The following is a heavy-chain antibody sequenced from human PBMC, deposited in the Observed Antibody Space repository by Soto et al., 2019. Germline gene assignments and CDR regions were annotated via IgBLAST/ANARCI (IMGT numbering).Heavy chain of an antibody. V-gene: IGHV1-3*01. D-gene: IGHD2-2*01. CDR2: INAGNGNT. J-gene: IGHJ6*02. CDR1: GYTFTSYA. CDR3: ARDLGVDCSSTSCPDYGMDV. Sequence: ASGKVSCKASGYTFTSYAMHWVRQAPGQRLEWMGWINAGNGNTKYSQKFQGRVTITRDTSASTAYMELSSLRSEDTAVYYCARDLGVDCSSTSCPDYGMDVWGQGTTVTVSS.